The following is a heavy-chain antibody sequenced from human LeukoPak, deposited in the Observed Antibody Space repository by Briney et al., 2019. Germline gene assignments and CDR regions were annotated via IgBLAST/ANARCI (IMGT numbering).Heavy chain of an antibody. CDR1: GGSISSSNW. V-gene: IGHV4-4*02. D-gene: IGHD6-19*01. J-gene: IGHJ4*02. CDR2: IYHSGST. Sequence: SETLSLTCAVSGGSISSSNWWSWVRQPPGKGLEWIGEIYHSGSTNYNPSLKSRVTISVDTSKNQFSLKLSSVTAADTAVYYCAREWGGWYPYWGQGTLVTVSS. CDR3: AREWGGWYPY.